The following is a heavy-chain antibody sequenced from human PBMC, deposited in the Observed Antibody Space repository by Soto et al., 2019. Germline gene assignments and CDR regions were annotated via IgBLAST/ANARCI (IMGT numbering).Heavy chain of an antibody. V-gene: IGHV3-7*03. J-gene: IGHJ5*02. D-gene: IGHD2-2*01. CDR1: GFTFSSYW. CDR3: ARLGGVVPAARFDP. CDR2: IKQDGSEK. Sequence: EVQLVESGGGLVQPGGSLRLSCAASGFTFSSYWMSWVRQAPGKGLEWVANIKQDGSEKYYVDSVKGRFTISRDNAKNSLYLQMNSLRAEDTAVYYCARLGGVVPAARFDPWGQGTLVTVSS.